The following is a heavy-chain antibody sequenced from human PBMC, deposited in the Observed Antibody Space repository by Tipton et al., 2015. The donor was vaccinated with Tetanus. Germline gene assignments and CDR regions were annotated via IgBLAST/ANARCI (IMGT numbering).Heavy chain of an antibody. J-gene: IGHJ4*02. Sequence: TLSLTCTVSGDFITSTSYYWGWIRQAPGKGLEWIGAVENGGTAYYNPSLRSRVTISRDTSKNQVSLRLASATAADTAIYYCARHVLALARVDPPDSWGQGTLVTVSS. CDR2: VENGGTA. CDR1: GDFITSTSYY. CDR3: ARHVLALARVDPPDS. V-gene: IGHV4-39*01. D-gene: IGHD3-10*01.